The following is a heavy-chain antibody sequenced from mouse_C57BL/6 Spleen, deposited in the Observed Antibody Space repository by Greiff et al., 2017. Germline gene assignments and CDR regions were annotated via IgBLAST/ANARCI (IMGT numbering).Heavy chain of an antibody. V-gene: IGHV1-85*01. CDR2: IYPRDGST. CDR1: GYTFTSYD. J-gene: IGHJ3*01. Sequence: QVQLKESGPELVKPGASVKLSCKASGYTFTSYDINWVKQRPGQGLEWIGWIYPRDGSTKYNEKFKGKATLTVDTSSSTAYMELHSLTSEDSAVYFCARPDYYGSFAYWGQGTLVTVSA. D-gene: IGHD1-1*01. CDR3: ARPDYYGSFAY.